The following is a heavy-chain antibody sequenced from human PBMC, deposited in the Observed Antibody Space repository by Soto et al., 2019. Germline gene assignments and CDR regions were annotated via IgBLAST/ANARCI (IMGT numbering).Heavy chain of an antibody. J-gene: IGHJ5*02. Sequence: SETLSLTCTVSGRSISSYYWSWIRQSPGKGLEWIGYTHDSGSTNYNPSLKSRVTMSVDTSKNQFSLKLSSVTAADTAVYYCARHSYCSSICWFDPWGQGTLVTVSS. CDR1: GRSISSYY. V-gene: IGHV4-59*08. CDR2: THDSGST. CDR3: ARHSYCSSICWFDP. D-gene: IGHD2-2*01.